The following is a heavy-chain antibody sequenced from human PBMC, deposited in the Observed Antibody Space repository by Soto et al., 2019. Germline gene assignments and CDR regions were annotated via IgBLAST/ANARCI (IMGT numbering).Heavy chain of an antibody. D-gene: IGHD3-22*01. V-gene: IGHV1-69*12. CDR1: GGSLSNYG. CDR2: IIPVFGTP. J-gene: IGHJ6*02. CDR3: ARGDATKIVVTTYYAMDV. Sequence: QVQLVQSGAEVKKPGSSVKVSCKASGGSLSNYGISWVRQAPGQGLEWMGAIIPVFGTPNYAQKFQDRVTITADESTTTVYMEVRSLTSEDKAVYYCARGDATKIVVTTYYAMDVWGQGTTVTVS.